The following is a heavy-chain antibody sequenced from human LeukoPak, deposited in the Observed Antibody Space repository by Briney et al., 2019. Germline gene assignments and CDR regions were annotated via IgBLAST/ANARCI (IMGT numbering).Heavy chain of an antibody. D-gene: IGHD1-1*01. CDR1: GGSISSGSYY. CDR2: IYTSGST. V-gene: IGHV4-61*02. J-gene: IGHJ3*02. CDR3: AREATGTTTGGRFDAFDI. Sequence: KTSETLSHTCTVSGGSISSGSYYWSWIRQPAGKGLEWIGRIYTSGSTNYNPSLKSRVTISVDTSKNQFSLKLSSVTAADTAVYYCAREATGTTTGGRFDAFDIWGQGTMVTVSS.